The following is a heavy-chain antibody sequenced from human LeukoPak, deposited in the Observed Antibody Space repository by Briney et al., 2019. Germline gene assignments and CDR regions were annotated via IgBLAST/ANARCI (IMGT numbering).Heavy chain of an antibody. CDR1: GFTFSSYA. D-gene: IGHD2-2*01. CDR3: AKDRRYCSSTSCPYYFDY. V-gene: IGHV3-23*01. CDR2: ISGSGGST. Sequence: GGSLRLSCAASGFTFSSYAMSWVRQAPGKGLEWVSAISGSGGSTYYADSVKGRFTISRDNSKNTLYLQMNSLRAEDTAVYYCAKDRRYCSSTSCPYYFDYWGQGTLVTVSS. J-gene: IGHJ4*02.